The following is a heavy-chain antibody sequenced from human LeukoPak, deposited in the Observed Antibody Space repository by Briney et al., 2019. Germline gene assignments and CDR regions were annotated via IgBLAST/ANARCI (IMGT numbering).Heavy chain of an antibody. CDR1: GFTFSTYD. CDR3: VRGAEGFYP. J-gene: IGHJ5*02. CDR2: IGTVGDT. Sequence: GGSLRLSCAASGFTFSTYDMHWARQGKGKGLEWVAGIGTVGDTYYLGPVKGRFTISREDAKNSLYLQMNSLRVGDTAVYYCVRGAEGFYPWGQGTLVTVSS. V-gene: IGHV3-13*01.